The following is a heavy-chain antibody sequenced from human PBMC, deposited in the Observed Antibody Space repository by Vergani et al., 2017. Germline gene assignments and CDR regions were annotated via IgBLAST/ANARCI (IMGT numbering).Heavy chain of an antibody. V-gene: IGHV3-30*18. J-gene: IGHJ4*02. Sequence: QVQLVESGGGVVQPGRSLRLSCAASGFTFSSYGMHWVRQAPGKGLEWVAVISYDGSNKYYADSVKGRFTISRDNSKNTLYLQMNSLRAEDTAVYYCAKDGYYYGSESYYNVLWGQGTLVTVSS. CDR2: ISYDGSNK. CDR3: AKDGYYYGSESYYNVL. D-gene: IGHD3-10*01. CDR1: GFTFSSYG.